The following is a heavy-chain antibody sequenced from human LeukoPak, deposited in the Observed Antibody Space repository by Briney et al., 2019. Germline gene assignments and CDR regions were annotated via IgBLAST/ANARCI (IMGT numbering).Heavy chain of an antibody. CDR1: GFTFSSYS. D-gene: IGHD3-22*01. J-gene: IGHJ4*02. Sequence: GGSLRLSCAASGFTFSSYSMNWVRQAPGKGLEWVAVIWYDGSNKYYADSVKGRFTISRDNSKNTLYLQMNSLRAEDTAVYYCARDKGSGYYYYFDYWGQGTLVTVSS. V-gene: IGHV3-33*08. CDR3: ARDKGSGYYYYFDY. CDR2: IWYDGSNK.